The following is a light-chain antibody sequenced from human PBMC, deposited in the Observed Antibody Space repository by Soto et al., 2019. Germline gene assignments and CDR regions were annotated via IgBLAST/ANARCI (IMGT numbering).Light chain of an antibody. V-gene: IGKV1D-13*01. Sequence: AIHLTQSPSSLSATVGDSVTITCRASQGITRALAWYQQKPGKAPKLLIYDASSLESGVPSRFSGSGYVTDFTLTITSLQPEDFATYYCQQFSNYPLTFRGGTKVEIK. CDR1: QGITRA. CDR3: QQFSNYPLT. CDR2: DAS. J-gene: IGKJ4*01.